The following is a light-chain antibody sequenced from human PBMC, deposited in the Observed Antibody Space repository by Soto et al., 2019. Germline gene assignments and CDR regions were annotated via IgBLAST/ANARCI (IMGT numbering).Light chain of an antibody. CDR1: HNIYQW. V-gene: IGKV1-5*03. CDR3: QHYNSYSEA. J-gene: IGKJ1*01. Sequence: DIQLTQSPSTLSASVGDRVTITCRASHNIYQWLAWYQQKEGKAPKLLIYKASTLKSGVPSRFSGSGSGTEFTLTISSLQPDDFATYYCQHYNSYSEAFGQGTKVDIK. CDR2: KAS.